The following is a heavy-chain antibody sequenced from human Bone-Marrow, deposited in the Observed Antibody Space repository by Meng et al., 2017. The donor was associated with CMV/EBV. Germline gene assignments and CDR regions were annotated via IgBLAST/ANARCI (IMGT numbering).Heavy chain of an antibody. V-gene: IGHV3-7*01. J-gene: IGHJ2*01. D-gene: IGHD4-11*01. CDR2: IKQDGSEK. CDR3: ARDRGMTTKIFGYFDL. CDR1: GFTFSSYW. Sequence: GGSLRLSCAASGFTFSSYWMSWVRQAPGKGLEWAANIKQDGSEKYYVDSVKGRFTISRDNAKNSLYLQMNSLRAEDTAVYYCARDRGMTTKIFGYFDLWGRGTLVTVSS.